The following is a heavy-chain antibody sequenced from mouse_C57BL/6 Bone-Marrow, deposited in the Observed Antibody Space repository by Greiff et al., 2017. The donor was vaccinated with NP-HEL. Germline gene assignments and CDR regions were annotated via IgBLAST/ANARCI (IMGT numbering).Heavy chain of an antibody. CDR3: AHYGYLYAMDY. CDR1: GYTFTNYW. CDR2: IYPGGGYT. J-gene: IGHJ4*01. D-gene: IGHD2-2*01. Sequence: VHLVESGAELVRPGTSVKMSCKASGYTFTNYWIGWAKQRPGHGLEWIGDIYPGGGYTNYNEKFKGKATLTADKSSSTAYMQFSSLTSEDSAIYYCAHYGYLYAMDYWGQGTSVTVSS. V-gene: IGHV1-63*01.